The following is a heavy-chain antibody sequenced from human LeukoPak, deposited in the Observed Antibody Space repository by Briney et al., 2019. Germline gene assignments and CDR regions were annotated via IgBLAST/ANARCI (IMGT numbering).Heavy chain of an antibody. J-gene: IGHJ6*03. CDR1: GFTFSSYA. CDR2: ISYDGSNK. CDR3: ARALRVVPAAPALRYYYYYMDV. D-gene: IGHD2-2*01. Sequence: GGSLRLSCAASGFTFSSYAMHWVRQAPGKGLEWVAVISYDGSNKYYADSVKGRFTISRDNSKSTLYLQMNSLRAEDTAVYYCARALRVVPAAPALRYYYYYMDVWGKGTTVTISS. V-gene: IGHV3-30*04.